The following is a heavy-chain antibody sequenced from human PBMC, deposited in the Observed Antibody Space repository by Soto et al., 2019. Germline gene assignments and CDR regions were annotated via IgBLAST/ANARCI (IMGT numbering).Heavy chain of an antibody. V-gene: IGHV4-31*03. CDR3: ARAQRVLGDTGYFDY. CDR1: GGSIRSDAFY. CDR2: IFYSGTT. J-gene: IGHJ4*02. D-gene: IGHD4-17*01. Sequence: QVQLQESGPGLVKPSQTLSLSCTVSGGSIRSDAFYWRWIRQHPGKGLEWIGYIFYSGTTYYNPSLKSRITMSVDTSTNQFSLKLSSVTAADTAVYYCARAQRVLGDTGYFDYWGQGTLVPVSS.